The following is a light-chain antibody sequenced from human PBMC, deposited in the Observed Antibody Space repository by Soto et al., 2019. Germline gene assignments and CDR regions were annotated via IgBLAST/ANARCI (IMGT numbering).Light chain of an antibody. CDR1: RPNIGSNT. Sequence: QTVVTQPTSASGTPGQRVTMSCSGSRPNIGSNTVNWYQQLPGTAPKVLIYSNDQRPSGVPDRFSGSKSGTSASLAISGLQSEDEADYYCAAWDDSLTVVVFDGGTKLTVL. J-gene: IGLJ2*01. CDR3: AAWDDSLTVVV. CDR2: SND. V-gene: IGLV1-44*01.